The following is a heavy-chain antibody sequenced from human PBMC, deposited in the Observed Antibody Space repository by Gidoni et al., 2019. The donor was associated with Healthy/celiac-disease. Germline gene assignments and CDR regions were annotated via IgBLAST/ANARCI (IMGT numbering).Heavy chain of an antibody. J-gene: IGHJ5*02. CDR1: AGSSRGYY. Sequence: QVQLQESGPGLATPSETLSLTCTVSAGSSRGYYWRWIRQPPGKGLEWIGYIYYSGSTNYNPSLKSRVTISVDTSKNQFSLKLSSVTAADTAVYYCARVRWQQLAFSIDPWGQGTLVTVSS. CDR2: IYYSGST. D-gene: IGHD6-13*01. V-gene: IGHV4-59*01. CDR3: ARVRWQQLAFSIDP.